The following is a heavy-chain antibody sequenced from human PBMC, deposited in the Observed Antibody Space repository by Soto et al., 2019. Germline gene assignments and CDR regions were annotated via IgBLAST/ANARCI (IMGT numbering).Heavy chain of an antibody. CDR2: INAGNDNT. Sequence: ASVKVSCKASGYTFTTYVMHWVRQAPGQRLEKKRWINAGNDNTKYSQKFQGRVTITRDTSASTVYMELSSLSSEDTAVYYCARVGHYYYGMDVWGQGTKVTVSS. V-gene: IGHV1-3*01. J-gene: IGHJ6*02. D-gene: IGHD3-3*01. CDR1: GYTFTTYV. CDR3: ARVGHYYYGMDV.